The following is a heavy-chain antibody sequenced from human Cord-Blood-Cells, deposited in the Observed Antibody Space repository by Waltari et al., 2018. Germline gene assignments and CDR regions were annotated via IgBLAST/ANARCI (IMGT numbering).Heavy chain of an antibody. V-gene: IGHV4-31*03. J-gene: IGHJ4*02. CDR1: GGSISSGGYY. CDR3: ARDASGYCSSTSCYTGGSYFDY. D-gene: IGHD2-2*02. CDR2: IYYSGST. Sequence: QLQLQESGPGLVKPSQTLSLTCTVSGGSISSGGYYWSWIRQHPGKGLEWIGYIYYSGSTYYNPSLKGRVTISVDTSKNQFSLKLSSVTAADTAVYYCARDASGYCSSTSCYTGGSYFDYWGQGTLVTVSS.